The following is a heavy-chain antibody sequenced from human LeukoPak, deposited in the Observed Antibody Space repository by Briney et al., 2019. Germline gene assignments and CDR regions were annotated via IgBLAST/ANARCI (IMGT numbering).Heavy chain of an antibody. J-gene: IGHJ4*02. CDR1: GFTFSSYG. D-gene: IGHD6-13*01. CDR2: ISYDGSNK. CDR3: AKDIGAAGELFDY. Sequence: GGSLRLSCAASGFTFSSYGMHWVRQAPGKGLEWVAVISYDGSNKYYADSVKGRFTISRDNSKNTLYLQMNSLRAEDTAVYYCAKDIGAAGELFDYWGQGTLVTVSS. V-gene: IGHV3-30*18.